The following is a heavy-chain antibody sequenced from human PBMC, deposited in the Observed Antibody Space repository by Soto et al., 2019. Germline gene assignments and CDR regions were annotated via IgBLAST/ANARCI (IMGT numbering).Heavy chain of an antibody. J-gene: IGHJ4*02. CDR2: ISGYDGRT. CDR1: GYTFTRYG. D-gene: IGHD1-26*01. V-gene: IGHV1-18*01. CDR3: ARDGGYSGSY. Sequence: ASVKVSCKTSGYTFTRYGISWVRQAPGQGLEWMGWISGYDGRTNFAQKVQDRVTMTTDTSTSTVYMELRSLRSDDTAVYYCARDGGYSGSYWGQGTLVTVSS.